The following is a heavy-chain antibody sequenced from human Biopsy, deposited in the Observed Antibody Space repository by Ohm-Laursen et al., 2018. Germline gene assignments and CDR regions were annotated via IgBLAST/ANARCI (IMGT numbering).Heavy chain of an antibody. Sequence: VSSVKVSCKAPAGTFSNYGVNWARQAPGHGLEWLGGNIPILGTGNYAQKFQDRVTVAADTSTSTATMEPRSLRSDDTAVYYCATKLTGYFHHWGQGTLVIVSS. CDR1: AGTFSNYG. J-gene: IGHJ1*01. CDR2: NIPILGTG. CDR3: ATKLTGYFHH. D-gene: IGHD3-9*01. V-gene: IGHV1-69*06.